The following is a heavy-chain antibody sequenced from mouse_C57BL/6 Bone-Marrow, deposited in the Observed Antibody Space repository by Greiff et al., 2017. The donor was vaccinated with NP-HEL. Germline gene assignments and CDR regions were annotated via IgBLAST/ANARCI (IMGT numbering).Heavy chain of an antibody. CDR3: ARYRASTGTRAMDY. Sequence: VQLQQSGAELAKPGASVKLSCKASGYTFTSYWMPWVKQRPGQGLEWIGYINPSSGYTKYNQKFKDKATLTVDKSSSTAYMQLSSLTYEDSAVYYCARYRASTGTRAMDYWGQGTSVTVSA. V-gene: IGHV1-7*01. J-gene: IGHJ4*01. CDR2: INPSSGYT. D-gene: IGHD4-1*02. CDR1: GYTFTSYW.